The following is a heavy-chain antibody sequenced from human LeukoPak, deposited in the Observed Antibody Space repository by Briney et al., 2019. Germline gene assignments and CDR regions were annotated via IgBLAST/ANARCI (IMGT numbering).Heavy chain of an antibody. CDR1: GFTFRSYA. V-gene: IGHV3-23*01. D-gene: IGHD6-13*01. J-gene: IGHJ4*02. CDR2: ISGSGGST. CDR3: AKDFAVYSTSYYDY. Sequence: GGSLRLSCAASGFTFRSYAMGWVRQAPGKGLEWVSAISGSGGSTYYADSVKGRFTISRDNSKTTLYLQVNSLRAEDTAVYYCAKDFAVYSTSYYDYWGQGALVIVSS.